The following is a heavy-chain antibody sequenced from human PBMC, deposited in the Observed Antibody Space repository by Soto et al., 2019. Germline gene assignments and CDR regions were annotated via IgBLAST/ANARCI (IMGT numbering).Heavy chain of an antibody. J-gene: IGHJ6*02. CDR2: ISSSSSYI. CDR3: ARDNEDTAMVINYYYYGMDV. D-gene: IGHD5-18*01. CDR1: GFTFSSYS. Sequence: PGGSLRLSCAASGFTFSSYSMNWVRQAPGKGLEWVSSISSSSSYIYYADSVKGRFTISRDNAKNSLYLQMNSLRAEDTAVYYCARDNEDTAMVINYYYYGMDVWGQGTTVTVSS. V-gene: IGHV3-21*01.